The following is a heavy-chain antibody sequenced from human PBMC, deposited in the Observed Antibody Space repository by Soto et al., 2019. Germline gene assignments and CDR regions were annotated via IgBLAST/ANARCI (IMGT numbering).Heavy chain of an antibody. D-gene: IGHD6-19*01. Sequence: ASVKVSCKVSGYTLTELSMHWVRQASGKGLEWMGGFDPEDGETIYAQKFQGRVTMTEDTSTDTAYMELSSLRSEDTAVYYCATAPSHVAIAVAGYNWFDPWGQGTLVTVSS. CDR2: FDPEDGET. CDR1: GYTLTELS. V-gene: IGHV1-24*01. CDR3: ATAPSHVAIAVAGYNWFDP. J-gene: IGHJ5*02.